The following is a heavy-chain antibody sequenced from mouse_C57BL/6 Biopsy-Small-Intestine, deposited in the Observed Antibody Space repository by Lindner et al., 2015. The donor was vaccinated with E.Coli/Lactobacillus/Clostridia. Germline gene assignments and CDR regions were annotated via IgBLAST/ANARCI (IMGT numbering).Heavy chain of an antibody. CDR2: IISSTGGT. CDR3: ARDSLFPYSSGWGVVDY. J-gene: IGHJ4*01. V-gene: IGHV1-18*01. CDR1: GYTFTDYN. D-gene: IGHD2-5*01. Sequence: SVKVSCKTSGYTFTDYNVHWLRQAPAQGLEWMGRIISSTGGTNYALNLQGRVTLTRDTSINTVYMELSGLKSDDTAVYYCARDSLFPYSSGWGVVDYWGQGTLVTVSS.